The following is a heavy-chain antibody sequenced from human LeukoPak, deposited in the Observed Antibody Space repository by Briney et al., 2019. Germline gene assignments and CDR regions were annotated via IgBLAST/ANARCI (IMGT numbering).Heavy chain of an antibody. CDR3: ARGYGYDGSRT. CDR1: GDSINIDY. J-gene: IGHJ4*02. V-gene: IGHV4-59*01. D-gene: IGHD5-12*01. CDR2: IYSTGST. Sequence: MASETLSLTCTVSGDSINIDYWMWIRQPPGKGLEWIGYIYSTGSTDYNPSLKSRVTISTDTSRNRFSLKLNSVTAADTVIYYCARGYGYDGSRTWGQGTLVTVSS.